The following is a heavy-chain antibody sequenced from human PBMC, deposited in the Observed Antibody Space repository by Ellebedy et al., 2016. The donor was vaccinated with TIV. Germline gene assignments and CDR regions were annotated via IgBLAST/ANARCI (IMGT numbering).Heavy chain of an antibody. J-gene: IGHJ6*03. V-gene: IGHV1-2*02. CDR2: INPNSGGT. Sequence: ASVKVSXXASGYTFTDYYLHWVRQAPGQGLEWMGWINPNSGGTNFAQKFQGRVTVTRDTSISTVYMELNSLRSDDTAVYYCARDLVDCSSSSCLYLDVWGKGTTVTVS. CDR1: GYTFTDYY. CDR3: ARDLVDCSSSSCLYLDV. D-gene: IGHD2-2*01.